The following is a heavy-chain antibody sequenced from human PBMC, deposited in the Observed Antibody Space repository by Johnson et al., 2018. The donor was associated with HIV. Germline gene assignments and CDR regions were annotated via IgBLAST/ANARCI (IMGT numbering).Heavy chain of an antibody. CDR1: GFTFSSYD. CDR2: IGTAGDT. CDR3: VKEASRGTVTQAPDAFDI. J-gene: IGHJ3*02. D-gene: IGHD4-17*01. V-gene: IGHV3-13*01. Sequence: VQLVESGGGLVQPGGSLRLSCAASGFTFSSYDMHWVRQATGKGLEWVSAIGTAGDTYYPGSVKGRFTISRENAKNSLYLQMNSLRAGDTAVYYCVKEASRGTVTQAPDAFDIWGQGTVVTVSS.